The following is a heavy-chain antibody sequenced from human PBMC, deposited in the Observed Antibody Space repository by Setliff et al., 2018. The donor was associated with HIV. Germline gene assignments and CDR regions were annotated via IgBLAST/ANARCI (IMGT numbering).Heavy chain of an antibody. CDR2: IYENDYT. CDR3: ARAQMHRGVVAWSLYYFDY. CDR1: GGSMNNYY. Sequence: SETLSLTCIVSGGSMNNYYWNWVRQTPGKGLEWIGYIYENDYTHYTMSLRSRVTISMDTSKNQFSLTLRSVTAADRAIYYCARAQMHRGVVAWSLYYFDYWGQGALVTVS. V-gene: IGHV4-59*01. J-gene: IGHJ4*02. D-gene: IGHD3-10*01.